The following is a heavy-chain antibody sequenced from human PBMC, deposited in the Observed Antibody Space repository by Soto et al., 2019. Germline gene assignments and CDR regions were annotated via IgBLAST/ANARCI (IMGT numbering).Heavy chain of an antibody. CDR3: ARDRDSSGWYPQSYSYYYGMDV. V-gene: IGHV3-33*01. CDR1: GFTFSSYG. D-gene: IGHD6-19*01. Sequence: QVQLVESGGGVVQPGRSLRLSCAASGFTFSSYGMHWVRQAPGKGLEWVAVIWDDGSNKYYADSVKGRFTISRDNSKNTLYLQMHSLRAEDTAVYYCARDRDSSGWYPQSYSYYYGMDVWGQGTTVTVSS. J-gene: IGHJ6*02. CDR2: IWDDGSNK.